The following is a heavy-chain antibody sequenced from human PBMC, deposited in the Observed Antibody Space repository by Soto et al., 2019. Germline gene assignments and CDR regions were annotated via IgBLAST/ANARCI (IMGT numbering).Heavy chain of an antibody. J-gene: IGHJ5*02. CDR1: GGTFSSYT. Sequence: SVKVSCKASGGTFSSYTISWVRQAPGQGLEWMGRIIPILGIANYAQKFQGRVTITADKSTSTAYMELSSLRSEDTAVYYCASDTIFGVAPYWFDPWGQGTLVTVSS. CDR2: IIPILGIA. D-gene: IGHD3-3*01. V-gene: IGHV1-69*02. CDR3: ASDTIFGVAPYWFDP.